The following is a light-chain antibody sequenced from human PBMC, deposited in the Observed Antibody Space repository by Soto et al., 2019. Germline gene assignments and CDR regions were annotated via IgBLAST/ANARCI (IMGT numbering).Light chain of an antibody. V-gene: IGKV3-20*01. CDR2: GAS. J-gene: IGKJ1*01. CDR3: QQYDSSPKT. CDR1: QSVSSSY. Sequence: VLTRSPGTLSLSPGEIATLSCRAIQSVSSSYLAWYQQKPGQAPRLLIYGASSRATGIPDRFSGSGSGTDFTLTISRLEPEDFAVYYCQQYDSSPKTFGQGTKVDIK.